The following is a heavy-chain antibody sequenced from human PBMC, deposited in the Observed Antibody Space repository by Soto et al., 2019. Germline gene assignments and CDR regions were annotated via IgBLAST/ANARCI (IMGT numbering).Heavy chain of an antibody. CDR2: IYYSGSA. J-gene: IGHJ4*02. V-gene: IGHV4-31*03. D-gene: IGHD5-18*01. CDR3: ARVFVDTSIVLNFVDY. Sequence: SETLSLTCTVSGGSISSAGYYWSWIRQHPGKGLEWIGYIYYSGSAYYNPSLKSRVSISVDTSKNQFSLKLSSVTAADTAVYNCARVFVDTSIVLNFVDYWGQGTLVTVSS. CDR1: GGSISSAGYY.